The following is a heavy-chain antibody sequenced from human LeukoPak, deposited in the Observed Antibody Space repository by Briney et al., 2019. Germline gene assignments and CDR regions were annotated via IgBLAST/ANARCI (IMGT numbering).Heavy chain of an antibody. Sequence: GRSLRLSCSASGFTFDDYAMHWVRQAPGKGLEWVSGISWNSGNITYGDSVKGRFTISRDNAKNSLYLQMNSLRTEDTALYYCAKGGAAADNYWYFDLWGRGTLVAVSS. D-gene: IGHD6-13*01. CDR1: GFTFDDYA. J-gene: IGHJ2*01. V-gene: IGHV3-9*01. CDR3: AKGGAAADNYWYFDL. CDR2: ISWNSGNI.